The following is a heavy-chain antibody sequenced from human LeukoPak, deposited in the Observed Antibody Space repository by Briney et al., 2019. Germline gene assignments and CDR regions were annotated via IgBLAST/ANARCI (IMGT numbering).Heavy chain of an antibody. D-gene: IGHD2-2*01. CDR2: ISGSGGST. J-gene: IGHJ4*02. CDR3: AKRAKGYCSGPSCGIDS. V-gene: IGHV3-23*01. Sequence: GGSLRLSCAASGFTFSSYAMSWVRQAPGKGLEWVSVISGSGGSTFSADSVKGRFTISRDNSKNTVYLQMNSLSAEDTAIYYCAKRAKGYCSGPSCGIDSWGQGTLVTVSS. CDR1: GFTFSSYA.